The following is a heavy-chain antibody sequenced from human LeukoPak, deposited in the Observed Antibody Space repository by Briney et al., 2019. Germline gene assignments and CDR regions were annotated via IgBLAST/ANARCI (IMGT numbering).Heavy chain of an antibody. J-gene: IGHJ3*02. CDR1: GGTFSSYA. CDR3: ARLEQLWFPDAFDI. V-gene: IGHV1-69*13. CDR2: IIPIFGTA. D-gene: IGHD5-18*01. Sequence: SVKVSCKASGGTFSSYAISWVRQAPGQGLEWMGGIIPIFGTANYAQKFQGRVTITADESTSTAYMELSSLRSEDTAVYYCARLEQLWFPDAFDIWGQGTMVTVSS.